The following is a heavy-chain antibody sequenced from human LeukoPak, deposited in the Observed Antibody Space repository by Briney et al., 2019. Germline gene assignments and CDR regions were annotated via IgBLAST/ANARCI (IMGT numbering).Heavy chain of an antibody. V-gene: IGHV3-21*01. CDR1: GSTFSSYS. D-gene: IGHD6-25*01. J-gene: IGHJ6*02. CDR2: ISSSSSYI. Sequence: GGSLRLSCAASGSTFSSYSMNWVRQAPGKGLEWVSSISSSSSYIYYADSVKGRFTISRDNAKNSLYLQMNSLRAEDTAVYYCARDRIAACMDVWGQGTTVTVSS. CDR3: ARDRIAACMDV.